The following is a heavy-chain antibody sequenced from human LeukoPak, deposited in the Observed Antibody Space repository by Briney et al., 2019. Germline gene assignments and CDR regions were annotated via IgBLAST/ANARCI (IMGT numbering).Heavy chain of an antibody. CDR1: GGSISSSNYC. V-gene: IGHV4-39*07. CDR2: ICYSGST. D-gene: IGHD5-24*01. CDR3: ARGLRSRDGYNYDYFDD. J-gene: IGHJ4*02. Sequence: SETLSLTCTVSGGSISSSNYCWGWIRQPPGKGLEWIGTICYSGSTFYNPSLKSRGTLSVDTPKNQFSLKLSSVTAADTAVYYCARGLRSRDGYNYDYFDDWGQGTLVTVSS.